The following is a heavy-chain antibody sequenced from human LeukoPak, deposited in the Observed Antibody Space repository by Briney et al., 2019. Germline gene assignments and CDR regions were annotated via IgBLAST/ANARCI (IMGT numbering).Heavy chain of an antibody. J-gene: IGHJ6*03. CDR3: ARQQSSTSCYGCYYYYYMDV. Sequence: SETLSLTCTVSGGSISSSSYYWGWIRQPPGKGLEWIGSIYYSGSTYYNPSLKSRVTISVDTSKNQFSLKLSSVTAADTAVYYCARQQSSTSCYGCYYYYYMDVWGKGTTVTISS. D-gene: IGHD2-2*01. CDR1: GGSISSSSYY. CDR2: IYYSGST. V-gene: IGHV4-39*01.